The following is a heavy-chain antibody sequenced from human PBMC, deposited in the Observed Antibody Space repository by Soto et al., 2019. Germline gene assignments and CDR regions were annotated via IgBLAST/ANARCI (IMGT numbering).Heavy chain of an antibody. CDR1: GFTFSSYG. V-gene: IGHV3-30*18. Sequence: GGSLRLSCAASGFTFSSYGMHCVRQAPGKGLEWVAVISYDGSNKYYADSGKGRFTISRDNSKNTLYLQMNSLRAEDTAVYYCAKERYSSGWSWNYYYYCMDVWGQGTKVTVSS. CDR3: AKERYSSGWSWNYYYYCMDV. CDR2: ISYDGSNK. J-gene: IGHJ6*02. D-gene: IGHD6-19*01.